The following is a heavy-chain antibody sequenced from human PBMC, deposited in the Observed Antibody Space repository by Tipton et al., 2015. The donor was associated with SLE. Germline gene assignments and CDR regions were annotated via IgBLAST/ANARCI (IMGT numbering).Heavy chain of an antibody. D-gene: IGHD3-22*01. CDR1: GDSVSSSSW. V-gene: IGHV4-4*02. CDR2: ISHEGYA. J-gene: IGHJ4*02. Sequence: TLSLTCAVSGDSVSSSSWWSWFRQPPGKGLEWIGQISHEGYANYNPSLKSRAAISLDKSKNQFSVKLHSVTAADTAVYYCARDPSDHFDNSGYTVFDYWGQGTLVTVSS. CDR3: ARDPSDHFDNSGYTVFDY.